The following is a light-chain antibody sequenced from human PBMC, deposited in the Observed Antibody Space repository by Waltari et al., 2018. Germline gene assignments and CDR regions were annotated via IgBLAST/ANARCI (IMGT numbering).Light chain of an antibody. Sequence: DIVMTQSPLSLPVTPGEPASISCRPRQSLLHSNGYNYLDWYLQKPGQSPQLLIYLGSNRASGVPDRFSGSGSGTDFTLKISRVEAEDVGVYYCMQALQTPYTFGQGTKLEIK. CDR1: QSLLHSNGYNY. CDR3: MQALQTPYT. V-gene: IGKV2-28*01. J-gene: IGKJ2*01. CDR2: LGS.